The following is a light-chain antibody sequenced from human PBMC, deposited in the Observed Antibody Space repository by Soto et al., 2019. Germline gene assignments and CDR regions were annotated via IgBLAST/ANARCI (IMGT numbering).Light chain of an antibody. CDR3: CSYAGSRNVV. V-gene: IGLV2-23*01. CDR2: EGS. Sequence: QSALTQPASVSGSPGQSITISCTGTSSDVGSYNLVSWYQQHPGKATKLMIYEGSKRPSGVSNRFSGSKSGNTASLTISGLQAEDEADYYCCSYAGSRNVVFGGGTQLTVL. CDR1: SSDVGSYNL. J-gene: IGLJ2*01.